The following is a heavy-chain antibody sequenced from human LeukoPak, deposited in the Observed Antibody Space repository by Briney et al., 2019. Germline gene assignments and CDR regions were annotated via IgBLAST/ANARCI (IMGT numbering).Heavy chain of an antibody. CDR3: AKGGKRELPFDY. V-gene: IGHV3-15*01. J-gene: IGHJ4*02. CDR1: GFSFNDAW. D-gene: IGHD1-26*01. Sequence: PGGSLRLSCAASGFSFNDAWMSWVRQAPGKGLEWVGRIKRKTDGGTTDYAAPVKGRFTISRDDSKTSLYLQMNSLRAEDTAVYYCAKGGKRELPFDYWGQGTLVTVSS. CDR2: IKRKTDGGTT.